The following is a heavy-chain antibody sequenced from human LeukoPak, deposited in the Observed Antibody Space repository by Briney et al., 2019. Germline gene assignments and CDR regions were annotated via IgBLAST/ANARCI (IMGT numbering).Heavy chain of an antibody. CDR1: GFTFSSYA. V-gene: IGHV3-74*01. D-gene: IGHD5-12*01. CDR2: IRSDGSST. J-gene: IGHJ4*02. Sequence: PGGSLRLSCAASGFTFSSYAMHWVRQAPGKGLVWVSRIRSDGSSTNYADSVKGRFTISRDNAKNTLYLQMNSLRAEDAAIYYCARDSGYDNGDFDYWGQGTLVTVSS. CDR3: ARDSGYDNGDFDY.